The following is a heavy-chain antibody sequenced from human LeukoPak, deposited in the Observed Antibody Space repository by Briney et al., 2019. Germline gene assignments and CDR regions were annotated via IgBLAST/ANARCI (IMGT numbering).Heavy chain of an antibody. Sequence: PGGSLRLSCAASGFTFSNYGMNWVRQAPGKGLERLSTISSTSGYIYYADLVKGRFTISRDNAKNSLYLQMNSLRAEDTAVYYCARDAGWSNYYFDYWGQGTLVTASS. D-gene: IGHD2-15*01. CDR3: ARDAGWSNYYFDY. V-gene: IGHV3-21*01. CDR1: GFTFSNYG. CDR2: ISSTSGYI. J-gene: IGHJ4*02.